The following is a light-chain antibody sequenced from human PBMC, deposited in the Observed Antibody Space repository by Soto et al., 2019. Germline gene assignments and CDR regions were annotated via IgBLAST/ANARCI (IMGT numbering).Light chain of an antibody. J-gene: IGLJ3*02. CDR1: SGHSSYA. Sequence: QLVLTQSPSASASLGASVKLTCTLSSGHSSYAIAWHQQQPEKGPRYLMKLNSDGSHSKGDGIPDRFSGSSSGAERYLTISSLQSEDEADYYCQTWGTGIRVFDGGTKLTV. CDR3: QTWGTGIRV. V-gene: IGLV4-69*01. CDR2: LNSDGSH.